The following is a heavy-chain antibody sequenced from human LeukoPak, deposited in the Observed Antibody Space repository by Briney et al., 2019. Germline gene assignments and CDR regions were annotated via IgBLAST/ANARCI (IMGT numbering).Heavy chain of an antibody. V-gene: IGHV4-39*07. J-gene: IGHJ4*02. CDR3: ARLLWFGEGFFLSY. CDR1: GGSISSSSYY. CDR2: IYYSGST. D-gene: IGHD3-10*01. Sequence: SETLSLTCTVSGGSISSSSYYWGWIRQPPGKGLEWIGSIYYSGSTYYNPSLKSRVTISVDTSKNQFSLNLTSVTAADTGVYFCARLLWFGEGFFLSYWSQGTLVAVSS.